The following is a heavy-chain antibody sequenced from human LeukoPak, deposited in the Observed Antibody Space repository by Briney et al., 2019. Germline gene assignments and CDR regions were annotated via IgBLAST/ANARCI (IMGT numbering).Heavy chain of an antibody. Sequence: SETLSLTCAVSGGSISSSNWWSWVRQPPGKGLEWIGYIYYSGSTNYNPSLKSRVTISVDTSKNQFSLKLSSVTAADTAVYYCARVRGAVAFDYWGQGTLVTVSS. D-gene: IGHD6-19*01. V-gene: IGHV4-4*02. CDR2: IYYSGST. CDR3: ARVRGAVAFDY. CDR1: GGSISSSNW. J-gene: IGHJ4*02.